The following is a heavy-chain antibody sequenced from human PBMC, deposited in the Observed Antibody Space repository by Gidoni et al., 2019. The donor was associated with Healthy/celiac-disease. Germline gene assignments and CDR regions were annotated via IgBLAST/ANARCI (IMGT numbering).Heavy chain of an antibody. CDR2: IIPIFGTA. V-gene: IGHV1-69*01. J-gene: IGHJ4*02. Sequence: QVQLVQSGAEVKKPGSSVKVSCKASEGTFSSYAISWVRQAPGQDLEWMGGIIPIFGTANYEQKFQGRVTITADESTSTAYMELSSLRSEDTAVYYCARGSAVAGTRLGLFDYWGQGTLVTVSS. D-gene: IGHD6-19*01. CDR1: EGTFSSYA. CDR3: ARGSAVAGTRLGLFDY.